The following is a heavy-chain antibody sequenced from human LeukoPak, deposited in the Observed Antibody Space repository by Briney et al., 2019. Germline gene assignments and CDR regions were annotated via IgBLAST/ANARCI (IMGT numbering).Heavy chain of an antibody. Sequence: PGGSLRLSCAASGFTFSSYAMSWVRQAPGKGLEWVAVIWYDGSNKYYGDSVKGRFTISRDNAKNSLYLQMDSLRAEDTAVYYCARYRDSGWYENFDYWGQGTLVTVSS. V-gene: IGHV3-33*08. CDR2: IWYDGSNK. J-gene: IGHJ4*02. D-gene: IGHD6-19*01. CDR1: GFTFSSYA. CDR3: ARYRDSGWYENFDY.